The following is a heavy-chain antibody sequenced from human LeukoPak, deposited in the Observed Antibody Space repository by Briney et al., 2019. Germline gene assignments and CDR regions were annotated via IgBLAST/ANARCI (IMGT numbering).Heavy chain of an antibody. J-gene: IGHJ3*02. D-gene: IGHD3-22*01. CDR1: GGSFSGYY. CDR2: INHSGST. V-gene: IGHV4-34*01. Sequence: PSETLSLTCAVYGGSFSGYYWSWIRQPPGKGLEWIGEINHSGSTNYNPSLKSRVTISVDTSKNQFSLKLSSVTAADTAVYYCARFMYYYDSSGYLTGDDAFDIWGQGTMVTVSS. CDR3: ARFMYYYDSSGYLTGDDAFDI.